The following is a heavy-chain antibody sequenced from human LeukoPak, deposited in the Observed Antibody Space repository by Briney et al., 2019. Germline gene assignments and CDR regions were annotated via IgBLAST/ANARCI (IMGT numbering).Heavy chain of an antibody. CDR1: GFTFNYAW. D-gene: IGHD1-7*01. V-gene: IGHV3-15*04. CDR2: TVSEIDGGTT. Sequence: GGSLRLSCAASGFTFNYAWMSWVRQVPGKGLEWVGQTVSEIDGGTTDYATPVKGRFTISRDDSKSTLYLQMNSLKIEGTAVYYCTTDEDWNYARKDVWGQGATVIVSS. J-gene: IGHJ6*02. CDR3: TTDEDWNYARKDV.